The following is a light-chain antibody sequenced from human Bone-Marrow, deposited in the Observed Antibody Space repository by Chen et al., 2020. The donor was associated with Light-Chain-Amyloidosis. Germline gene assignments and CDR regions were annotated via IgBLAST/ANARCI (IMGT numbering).Light chain of an antibody. CDR1: SSDVGGYNY. CDR3: SSYGGSNNLL. CDR2: EVT. J-gene: IGLJ2*01. V-gene: IGLV2-8*01. Sequence: QSALTQPPSASGSPGQSVTLSCAGTSSDVGGYNYVSWYQQHPGKAPKLMIYEVTKRPSGVPDRFSGSKSGNTASLTVSGLQAEDEADYYCSSYGGSNNLLFGGGTKVTDL.